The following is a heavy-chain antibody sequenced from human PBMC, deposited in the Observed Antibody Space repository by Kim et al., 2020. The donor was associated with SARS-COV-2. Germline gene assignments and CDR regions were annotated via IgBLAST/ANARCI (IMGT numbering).Heavy chain of an antibody. V-gene: IGHV4-4*06. CDR3: ARGKEYSSGRGFDY. Sequence: NPSRRSRVIKSVDTSKIQFSLNLSSVTAADTAVYYCARGKEYSSGRGFDYWGHGTLVTVSS. J-gene: IGHJ4*01. D-gene: IGHD6-19*01.